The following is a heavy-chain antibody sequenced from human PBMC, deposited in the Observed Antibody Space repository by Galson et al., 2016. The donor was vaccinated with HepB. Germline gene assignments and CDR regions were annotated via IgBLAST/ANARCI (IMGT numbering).Heavy chain of an antibody. CDR1: GFTFSNYA. V-gene: IGHV3-30*04. J-gene: IGHJ6*02. Sequence: SLRLSCAASGFTFSNYAMHWVRQAPGKGLEWVAVVSYVGSVKYYSDSVKGRFTISRDTSENTLSLQMNSLRAEDTAVYYCARDAYYYDNRAYYYRNYYYGLDVWGQGTTVSVSS. CDR2: VSYVGSVK. CDR3: ARDAYYYDNRAYYYRNYYYGLDV. D-gene: IGHD3-22*01.